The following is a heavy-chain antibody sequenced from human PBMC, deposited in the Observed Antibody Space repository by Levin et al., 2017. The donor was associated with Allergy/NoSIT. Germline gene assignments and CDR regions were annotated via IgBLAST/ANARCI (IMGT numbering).Heavy chain of an antibody. V-gene: IGHV3-11*05. Sequence: GESLKISCAASGFTFSDYYMSWIRQAPGKGLEWVSYISSSSSYTNYADSVKGRFTISRDNAKNSLYLQMNSLRAEDTAVYYCARVAVAKSIDYWGQGTLVTVSS. D-gene: IGHD6-19*01. J-gene: IGHJ4*02. CDR1: GFTFSDYY. CDR3: ARVAVAKSIDY. CDR2: ISSSSSYT.